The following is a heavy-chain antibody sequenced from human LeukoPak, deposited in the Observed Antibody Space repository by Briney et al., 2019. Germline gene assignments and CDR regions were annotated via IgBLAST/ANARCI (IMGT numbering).Heavy chain of an antibody. D-gene: IGHD6-19*01. V-gene: IGHV4-59*01. CDR1: GGSISGNY. J-gene: IGHJ4*02. CDR3: ARAVAVAGTFKFDF. Sequence: PSETLSLTCTVSGGSISGNYWTWIRQPPGKGLDYIGHVFYTGSTNYSPSLKRRVTISIDTSKSHFSLKLTSVTAADTAVYYCARAVAVAGTFKFDFWGQGTLVIIFS. CDR2: VFYTGST.